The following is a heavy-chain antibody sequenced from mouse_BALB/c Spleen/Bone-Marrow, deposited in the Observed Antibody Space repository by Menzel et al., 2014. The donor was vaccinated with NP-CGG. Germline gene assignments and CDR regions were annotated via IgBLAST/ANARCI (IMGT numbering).Heavy chain of an antibody. CDR1: GFSLTSYG. CDR3: ARKPVYYGYDYAMDY. CDR2: IWSGGST. V-gene: IGHV2-2*02. D-gene: IGHD2-2*01. Sequence: VQLVESGPGLVQPSQSLSITCTVSGFSLTSYGVHWVRQSPGEGLEWLGAIWSGGSTDYNAAFISRLSISKDNSKNQVFFKMNSLQPNDTAIYYCARKPVYYGYDYAMDYWGQGTSVTVSS. J-gene: IGHJ4*01.